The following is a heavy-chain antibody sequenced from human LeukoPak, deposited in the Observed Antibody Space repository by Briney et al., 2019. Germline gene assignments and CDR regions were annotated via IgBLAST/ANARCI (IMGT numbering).Heavy chain of an antibody. V-gene: IGHV3-53*01. CDR2: IYSLGST. D-gene: IGHD2-15*01. Sequence: GGSLRLSCAASGFTVSSNYMSWVRQAPGKGLEWVSVIYSLGSTYYTDSVKGRFTISRDNAKNSVYLQMNSLRAEDTAVYYCVRDSDWSCSGSTCYSFFDYWGQGTLVTVSP. CDR1: GFTVSSNY. J-gene: IGHJ4*02. CDR3: VRDSDWSCSGSTCYSFFDY.